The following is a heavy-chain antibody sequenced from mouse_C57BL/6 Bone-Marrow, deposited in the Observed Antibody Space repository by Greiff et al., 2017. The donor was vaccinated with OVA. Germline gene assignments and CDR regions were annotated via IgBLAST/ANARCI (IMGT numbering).Heavy chain of an antibody. D-gene: IGHD1-1*01. V-gene: IGHV1-81*01. CDR3: ARGILRIHWYFDV. J-gene: IGHJ1*03. CDR2: IYPRSGNT. Sequence: QVQLQQSGAELARPGASVKLSCKASGYTFTSYGISWVKQRTGQGLEWIGEIYPRSGNTYYNEKFKGKATLTADKSSSTAYMELRSLTSEDSAVYFCARGILRIHWYFDVWGTGTTVTVSS. CDR1: GYTFTSYG.